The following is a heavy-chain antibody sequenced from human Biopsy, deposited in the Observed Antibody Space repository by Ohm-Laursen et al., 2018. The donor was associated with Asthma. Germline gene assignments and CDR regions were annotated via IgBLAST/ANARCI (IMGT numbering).Heavy chain of an antibody. CDR1: RGTFSSYA. CDR3: ARSQVGYSSGWSLLLKKFYYSGLDV. V-gene: IGHV1-69*13. CDR2: IMAVFGTA. J-gene: IGHJ6*02. D-gene: IGHD6-19*01. Sequence: AASVKVSCNAPRGTFSSYAISWVRQAPGQGLGWMGGIMAVFGTANYAQKLQGRVTITADESTSTAYMELSSLRSEDTAVYYCARSQVGYSSGWSLLLKKFYYSGLDVWGQGTTVTVSS.